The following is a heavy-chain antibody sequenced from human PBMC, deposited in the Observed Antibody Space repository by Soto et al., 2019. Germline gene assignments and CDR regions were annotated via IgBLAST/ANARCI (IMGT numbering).Heavy chain of an antibody. V-gene: IGHV4-30-4*01. Sequence: PSETLSLTCTVSGGSISSGDYYWSWIRQPPGKGLEWIGYIYYSGSTYYNQSLKSRVTISVDTSKNQFSLKLSSVTAADTAVYYCARAKLPNWFDPWGQGTLVTVSS. D-gene: IGHD1-7*01. J-gene: IGHJ5*02. CDR3: ARAKLPNWFDP. CDR1: GGSISSGDYY. CDR2: IYYSGST.